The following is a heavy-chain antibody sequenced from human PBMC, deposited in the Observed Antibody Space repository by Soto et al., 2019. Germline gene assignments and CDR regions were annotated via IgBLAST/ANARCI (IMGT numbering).Heavy chain of an antibody. D-gene: IGHD1-26*01. CDR3: ARARAGATHIDY. CDR2: ISAYNGNT. J-gene: IGHJ4*02. V-gene: IGHV1-18*04. Sequence: ASVKVSCKASGYSFTSYGISWVRQAPGQGLEWMGWISAYNGNTNYAQKLQGRVTMTTDTSTSTAYMELRSLRSFDTAVYYCARARAGATHIDYWGQGTLVTVPS. CDR1: GYSFTSYG.